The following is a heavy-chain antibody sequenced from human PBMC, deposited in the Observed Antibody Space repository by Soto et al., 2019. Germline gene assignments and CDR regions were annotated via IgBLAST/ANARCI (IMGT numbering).Heavy chain of an antibody. CDR3: ARVAGLNGRSAELDA. CDR1: GYTFTGYY. D-gene: IGHD2-21*01. Sequence: ASVKVSCKASGYTFTGYYMHWVRQAPGQGLEWMGWINPNSGGTNYAQKFQGWVTMTRDTSISTAYMELSRLRSDDTAVYYCARVAGLNGRSAELDAWGQGTTVTVSS. V-gene: IGHV1-2*04. CDR2: INPNSGGT. J-gene: IGHJ6*02.